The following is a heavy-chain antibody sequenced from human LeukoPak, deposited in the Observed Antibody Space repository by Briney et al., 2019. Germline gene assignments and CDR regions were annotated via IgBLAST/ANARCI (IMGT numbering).Heavy chain of an antibody. CDR1: GFTFTSAW. V-gene: IGHV3-21*01. CDR3: ARGRSSAARTTYYYYGMDV. D-gene: IGHD6-6*01. J-gene: IGHJ6*02. Sequence: SGGSLRLSCAASGFTFTSAWMSWVRQAPGKGLEWVSSISSSSSYIYYADSVKGRFTISRDNAKNSLYLQMNSLRAEDAAVYYCARGRSSAARTTYYYYGMDVWGQGTTVTVSS. CDR2: ISSSSSYI.